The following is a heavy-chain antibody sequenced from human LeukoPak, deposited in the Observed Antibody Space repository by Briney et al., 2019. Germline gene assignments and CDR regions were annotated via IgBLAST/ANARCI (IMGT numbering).Heavy chain of an antibody. D-gene: IGHD2-15*01. CDR3: ARLGGLNCGGGTCGADPDI. Sequence: SETLSLTCIVSGGSIGNNIYYWGWIRQPPGKGLECIGSIYYAGNTYYNPSLKSRVTISVDTSKNHFSLKLTSVTAADTAVYYCARLGGLNCGGGTCGADPDIWGQGTMVTVSS. CDR2: IYYAGNT. CDR1: GGSIGNNIYY. V-gene: IGHV4-39*02. J-gene: IGHJ3*02.